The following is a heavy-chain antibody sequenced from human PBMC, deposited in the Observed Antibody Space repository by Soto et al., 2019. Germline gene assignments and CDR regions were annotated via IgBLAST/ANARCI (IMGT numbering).Heavy chain of an antibody. Sequence: QLQLQESGSGLVKPSQTVSLTCAVSGGSISSGGYSWSWIRQPPGKGLEWIGYIDHSGSTYYNPSLTSRVTLSVDTSKNQLSLKLSSVTAADTAVYYCARDPSGSGPNFDYWGQGALVTVSS. CDR1: GGSISSGGYS. CDR2: IDHSGST. CDR3: ARDPSGSGPNFDY. V-gene: IGHV4-30-2*01. D-gene: IGHD3-10*01. J-gene: IGHJ4*02.